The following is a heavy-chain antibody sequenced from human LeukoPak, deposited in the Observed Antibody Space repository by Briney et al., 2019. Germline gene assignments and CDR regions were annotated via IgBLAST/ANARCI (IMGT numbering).Heavy chain of an antibody. Sequence: KSGGSLRLSCAASGFTFSSYSMNWVRQAPGKGLEWVSSIGSSSSYIYYADSVKGRFTISRDNAKNSLHLQMNSLRAEDTAVYYCAASTKHTAMVDYWGQGTLVTVSS. V-gene: IGHV3-21*01. CDR2: IGSSSSYI. J-gene: IGHJ4*02. D-gene: IGHD5-18*01. CDR1: GFTFSSYS. CDR3: AASTKHTAMVDY.